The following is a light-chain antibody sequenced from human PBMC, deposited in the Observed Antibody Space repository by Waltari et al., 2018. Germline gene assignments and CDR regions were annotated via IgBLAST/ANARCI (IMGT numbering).Light chain of an antibody. J-gene: IGKJ2*01. V-gene: IGKV3-20*01. CDR2: ATS. CDR1: QSVSGNF. Sequence: EIVVTQSPGTLSLSPGERATLSCRARQSVSGNFLTWYQQKPGQAPKLLIYATSKRATGIPDRFSGSGSGTDFTLTISRLEPEDFAVYYCQQHDGSRFTFGQGTKVEIK. CDR3: QQHDGSRFT.